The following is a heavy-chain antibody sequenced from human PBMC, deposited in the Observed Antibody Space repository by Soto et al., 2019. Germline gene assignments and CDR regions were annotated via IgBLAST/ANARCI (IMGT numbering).Heavy chain of an antibody. Sequence: EVQLVESGGGLVKPGGSLRLSCVDSGFTFSSYSMNWVRQAPGKGLEWVASISSRSSVIWYADSLKGRFTISRDNAKKSRYLQMNSLRAEDTAVYYCLRGGRGYTRDEVLDVWGQGTMVTVSS. CDR2: ISSRSSVI. V-gene: IGHV3-21*01. CDR3: LRGGRGYTRDEVLDV. D-gene: IGHD2-2*02. J-gene: IGHJ3*01. CDR1: GFTFSSYS.